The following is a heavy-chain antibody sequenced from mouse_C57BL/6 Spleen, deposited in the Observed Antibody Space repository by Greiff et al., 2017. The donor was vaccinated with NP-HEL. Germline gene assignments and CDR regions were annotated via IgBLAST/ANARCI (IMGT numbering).Heavy chain of an antibody. CDR2: INPSSGYT. D-gene: IGHD2-4*01. Sequence: QVQLQQSGAELARPGASVKMSCKASGYTFPSYTMHWVKQRPGPGLEWIGYINPSSGYTKYNQKFKDKTTLTADKSSSTAYMQLSSLTAEDSAVYYCARYDCDYWGQGTTLTVSS. V-gene: IGHV1-4*01. J-gene: IGHJ2*01. CDR1: GYTFPSYT. CDR3: ARYDCDY.